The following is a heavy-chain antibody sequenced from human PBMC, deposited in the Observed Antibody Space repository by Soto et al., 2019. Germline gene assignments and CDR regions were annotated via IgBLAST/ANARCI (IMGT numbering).Heavy chain of an antibody. V-gene: IGHV4-4*07. CDR1: VASLSGYY. CDR3: VRDGTKNLRDRFDP. CDR2: IYATGST. Sequence: ESLSLTGNVPVASLSGYYWSWIRQRPGKGLEWIGRIYATGSTDYNPSLKGRITMSVDMSKKQFSLTLRSVTAADTAIYYCVRDGTKNLRDRFDPWGRGILVTVSS. J-gene: IGHJ5*02. D-gene: IGHD1-1*01.